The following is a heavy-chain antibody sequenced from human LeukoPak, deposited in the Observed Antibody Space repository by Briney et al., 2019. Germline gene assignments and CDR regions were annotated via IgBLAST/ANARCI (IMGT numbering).Heavy chain of an antibody. D-gene: IGHD3-9*01. J-gene: IGHJ4*02. Sequence: SETLSLTCTVSGGSISSSSYYWGWIRQPPGKGLEWIGSIYYSGRTYYNPSLKSRVTISVDTSKNQFSLKLSSVTAADTAVYYCAQSSPTYYDILTGYQNSPHFDYWGQGTLVTVSS. CDR2: IYYSGRT. CDR1: GGSISSSSYY. CDR3: AQSSPTYYDILTGYQNSPHFDY. V-gene: IGHV4-39*07.